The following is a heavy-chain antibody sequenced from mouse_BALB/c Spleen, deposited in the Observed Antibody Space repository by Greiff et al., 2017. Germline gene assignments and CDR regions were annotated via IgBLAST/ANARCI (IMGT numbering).Heavy chain of an antibody. CDR1: GYSITSDYA. V-gene: IGHV3-2*02. J-gene: IGHJ2*01. CDR3: ARSSDGYYGGYYFDY. CDR2: ISYSGST. Sequence: ESGPGLVKPSQSLSLTCTVTGYSITSDYAWNWIRQFPGNKLEWMGYISYSGSTSYNPSLKSRISITRDTSKNQFFLQLNSVTTEDTATYYCARSSDGYYGGYYFDYWGQGTTLTVSS. D-gene: IGHD2-3*01.